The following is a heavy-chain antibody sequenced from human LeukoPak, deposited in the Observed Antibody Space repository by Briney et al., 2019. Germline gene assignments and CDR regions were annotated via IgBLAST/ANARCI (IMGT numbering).Heavy chain of an antibody. CDR3: ASGVAVFPFDY. Sequence: PSKTLSLTCTVSGGSISSYYWSWIRQPPGKGLEWIGYIYYSGSTNYNPSLKSRVTISVDTSKNLFSLKLSSVTAADTAVYYCASGVAVFPFDYWGQGTLVTVSS. J-gene: IGHJ4*02. CDR1: GGSISSYY. V-gene: IGHV4-59*01. D-gene: IGHD3-3*01. CDR2: IYYSGST.